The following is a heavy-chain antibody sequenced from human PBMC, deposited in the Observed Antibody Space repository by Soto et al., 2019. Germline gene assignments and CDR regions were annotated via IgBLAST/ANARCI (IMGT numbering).Heavy chain of an antibody. CDR3: AKFSRSPYYGSSGYH. J-gene: IGHJ4*02. CDR2: ISGSGGTT. D-gene: IGHD3-22*01. Sequence: EVQLLESGGGLVQPGGSLRLSCAASGFTFSSYAMSWVRQAPGKGLEWVSAISGSGGTTYYADSVKGRFTISRDNSKNTLYLQMNSLRAEDTAVYYCAKFSRSPYYGSSGYHWGQGTLVTVSS. CDR1: GFTFSSYA. V-gene: IGHV3-23*01.